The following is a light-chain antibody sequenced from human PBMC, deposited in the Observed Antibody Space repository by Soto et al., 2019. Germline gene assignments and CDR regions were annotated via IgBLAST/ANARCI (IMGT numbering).Light chain of an antibody. CDR2: DVS. CDR1: SSDVGGYNY. Sequence: QSALTQPASVSGSPGQSITISCTGTSSDVGGYNYVSWYQQHPVKAPKLMIYDVSNRPSGVSNRFSGSKSGNTASLTISGRQAEDEADYYCSSYTSSSTYVCGTGTKVTVL. CDR3: SSYTSSSTYV. V-gene: IGLV2-14*01. J-gene: IGLJ1*01.